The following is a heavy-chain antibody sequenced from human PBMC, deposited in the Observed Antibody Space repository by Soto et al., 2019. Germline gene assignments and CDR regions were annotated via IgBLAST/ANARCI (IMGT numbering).Heavy chain of an antibody. V-gene: IGHV3-23*01. J-gene: IGHJ3*02. D-gene: IGHD3-3*02. CDR3: AKVPTREMGEHFQTFYI. CDR1: GFTFSNYA. Sequence: EVQLLEAGGGLVQPGGSLRLSCGAYGFTFSNYAMSWVRQAPGKGLECGAATSYNGGSTYDADSVKGRFTISRDNSKNRLNLQRNRLKIEDTATYYCAKVPTREMGEHFQTFYIWVQGTMVTVTS. CDR2: TSYNGGST.